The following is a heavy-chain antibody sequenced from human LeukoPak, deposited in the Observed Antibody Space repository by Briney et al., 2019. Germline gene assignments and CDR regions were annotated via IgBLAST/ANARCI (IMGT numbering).Heavy chain of an antibody. CDR3: AKSLANHPHSSRYYFDY. Sequence: GGSLRLSCAASGFTFSSYWMSWVRQAPGKGLEWVANIKQDGSEKYYVDSVKGRFTISRDNSKNTLYLQMNSLRAEDTAVYYCAKSLANHPHSSRYYFDYWGQGTLVTVSS. V-gene: IGHV3-7*03. D-gene: IGHD6-13*01. CDR1: GFTFSSYW. CDR2: IKQDGSEK. J-gene: IGHJ4*02.